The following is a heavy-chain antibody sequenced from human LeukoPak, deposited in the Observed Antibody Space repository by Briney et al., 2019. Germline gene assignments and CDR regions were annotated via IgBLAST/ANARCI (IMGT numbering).Heavy chain of an antibody. V-gene: IGHV3-48*03. D-gene: IGHD3/OR15-3a*01. Sequence: GRPLRLSCATSGFIFSSYAMNWVRQAPGKGLEWVAYISFGGNTIYYGDSVRGRFTVSRDNAKTSLSLQMDNVRADDTAVYFCARDRGAWTVHDAFPLWGQGTMVTVSP. CDR1: GFIFSSYA. CDR3: ARDRGAWTVHDAFPL. CDR2: ISFGGNTI. J-gene: IGHJ3*01.